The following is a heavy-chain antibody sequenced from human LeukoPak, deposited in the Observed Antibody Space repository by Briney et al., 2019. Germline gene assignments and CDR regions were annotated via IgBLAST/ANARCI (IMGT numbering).Heavy chain of an antibody. Sequence: KPGGSLRLSCAASGFAFSTYWMSWVRQPPGKGLEWIGSIYYSGSTYYNPSLKSRVTISVDTSKNQFSLKLSSVTAADTAVYYCARAAAIKKVGYFDYWGQGTLVTVSS. CDR3: ARAAAIKKVGYFDY. V-gene: IGHV4-39*01. CDR1: GFAFSTYW. D-gene: IGHD6-13*01. J-gene: IGHJ4*02. CDR2: IYYSGST.